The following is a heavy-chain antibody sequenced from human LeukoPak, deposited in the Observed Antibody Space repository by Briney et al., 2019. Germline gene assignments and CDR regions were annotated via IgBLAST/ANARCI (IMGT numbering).Heavy chain of an antibody. CDR1: GYTFTGQY. J-gene: IGHJ3*02. Sequence: ASVKVSFKASGYTFTGQYMHWVRQAPGQGLEWMGWINPNGGGTNNAQKFQGRVTMTRDTSISTAYMELTSLRSDDTAVYYCARGGYYDSTNFGNDAFDIWGQGTMVTVSS. CDR3: ARGGYYDSTNFGNDAFDI. V-gene: IGHV1-2*02. D-gene: IGHD3-22*01. CDR2: INPNGGGT.